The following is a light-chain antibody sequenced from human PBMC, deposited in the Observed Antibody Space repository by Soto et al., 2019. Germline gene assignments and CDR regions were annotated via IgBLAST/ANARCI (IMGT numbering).Light chain of an antibody. V-gene: IGLV7-46*01. J-gene: IGLJ2*01. Sequence: QAVVTQEPSLTVSPGGTGTRTGGSSTGAVTSGHYPYWFQQKPGQAPGTLIYDTSNNHSWTPARFSGSLLGGKAALTLSGAQPEDEAEYYCLLSYSGARPVVFGGGTKRPVL. CDR2: DTS. CDR3: LLSYSGARPVV. CDR1: TGAVTSGHY.